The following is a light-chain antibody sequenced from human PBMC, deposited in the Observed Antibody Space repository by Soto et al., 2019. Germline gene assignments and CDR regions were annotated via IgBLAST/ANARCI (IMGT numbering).Light chain of an antibody. CDR3: CSYTSGSTPYV. J-gene: IGLJ1*01. Sequence: QSVLTQPASVSGSPGQSITLSCTGTSSDVGGYNFVSWYQLQPAKAPKLIIYEVSYRPSGASNRFSGSKSGNTASLTISGLQAEDEADYYCCSYTSGSTPYVFGTGTKLTVL. CDR1: SSDVGGYNF. V-gene: IGLV2-14*01. CDR2: EVS.